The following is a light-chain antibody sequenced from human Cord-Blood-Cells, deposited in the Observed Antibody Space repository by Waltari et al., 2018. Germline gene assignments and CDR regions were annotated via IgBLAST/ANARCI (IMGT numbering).Light chain of an antibody. V-gene: IGKV4-1*01. J-gene: IGKJ2*01. CDR2: WAS. Sequence: DLVMTPSHDPVAGSLGERATINCKYRQSVLYSSNNKNYLAWYQQKQGQPPKLLIYWASTRESVVPDRLSGSGSETDFTLTISSLQAEDVAVYYCQQYYSTPYTFGQGTKLEIK. CDR3: QQYYSTPYT. CDR1: QSVLYSSNNKNY.